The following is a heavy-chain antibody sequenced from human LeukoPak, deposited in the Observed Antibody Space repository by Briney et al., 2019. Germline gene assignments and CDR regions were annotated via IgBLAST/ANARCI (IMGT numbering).Heavy chain of an antibody. Sequence: PGGSLRLSCAVSGFTVSSSYLSWVRQAPGKGLEWVSVINSGGTTYYADPVKSRFIISRDNSKNTLYLQMNSLRAEDTAVYYCARLAVAYFDYWGQGTLVTVSS. CDR2: INSGGTT. V-gene: IGHV3-66*04. D-gene: IGHD6-19*01. CDR1: GFTVSSSY. CDR3: ARLAVAYFDY. J-gene: IGHJ4*02.